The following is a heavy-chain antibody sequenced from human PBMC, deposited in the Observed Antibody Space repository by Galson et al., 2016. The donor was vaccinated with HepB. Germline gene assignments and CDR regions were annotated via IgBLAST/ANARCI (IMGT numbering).Heavy chain of an antibody. D-gene: IGHD5-12*01. CDR1: GFTFSSYE. J-gene: IGHJ6*02. CDR2: VSTSGSATTM. Sequence: SLRLSCAASGFTFSSYEMNWVRQAPGKGLEWVSYVSTSGSATTMFYADSVKGRFTISRDNTKNSLYLQLNSLRAEDTAVYYCARVRSGYSGYANPYYYGMDVWGQGTTVTVSS. V-gene: IGHV3-48*03. CDR3: ARVRSGYSGYANPYYYGMDV.